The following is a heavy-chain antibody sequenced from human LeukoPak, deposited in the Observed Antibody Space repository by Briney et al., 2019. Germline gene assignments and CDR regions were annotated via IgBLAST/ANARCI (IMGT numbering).Heavy chain of an antibody. D-gene: IGHD6-6*01. CDR2: IDQRGSDK. CDR1: GFSFSSYW. J-gene: IGHJ4*02. CDR3: TRGGAARPDY. V-gene: IGHV3-7*01. Sequence: AGGSLSLSCAASGFSFSSYWMTWVRQAPGKGLEWVARIDQRGSDKHYVDSVKGRFTVSRDNAKNSLFLQMNSLRDEDTAVYYCTRGGAARPDYWGQGTLVTVSS.